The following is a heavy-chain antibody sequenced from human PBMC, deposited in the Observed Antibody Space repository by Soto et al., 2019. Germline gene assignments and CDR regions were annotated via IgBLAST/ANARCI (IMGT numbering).Heavy chain of an antibody. D-gene: IGHD2-21*02. CDR3: AGDLWGYCRTDCYAMDV. Sequence: QVRLQESGPGLVKPSETLSLTCTVSGGSISRYYWSWIRQTPGKGLEWIGNLYNTGSTIYNPSLESRVTLSADTLNDQAAPKLNSVTDAETAVYYCAGDLWGYCRTDCYAMDVWGPWTTVTVSS. V-gene: IGHV4-59*01. CDR2: LYNTGST. CDR1: GGSISRYY. J-gene: IGHJ6*02.